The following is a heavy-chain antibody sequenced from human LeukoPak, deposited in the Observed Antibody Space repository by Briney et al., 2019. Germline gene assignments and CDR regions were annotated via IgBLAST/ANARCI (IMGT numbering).Heavy chain of an antibody. Sequence: ASVKVSCKASGYTFTGYYMHWVRQAPGQGLEWMGWINPNTGGTNYAQKFQGRVTMTTDTSISTAYMELSSLRSDDTAVYYCARVSPDRDYMDVWGKGTTVTVSS. CDR2: INPNTGGT. V-gene: IGHV1-2*02. CDR3: ARVSPDRDYMDV. J-gene: IGHJ6*03. CDR1: GYTFTGYY. D-gene: IGHD1-14*01.